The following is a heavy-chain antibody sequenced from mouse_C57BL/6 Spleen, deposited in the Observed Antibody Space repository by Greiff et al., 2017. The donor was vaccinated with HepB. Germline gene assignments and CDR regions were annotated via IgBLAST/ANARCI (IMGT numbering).Heavy chain of an antibody. CDR3: AILLRSSRDYFDY. CDR1: GYTFTSYD. Sequence: QVQLQQSGPELVKPGASVKLSCKASGYTFTSYDINWVKQRPGQGLEWIGWIYPRDGSTKYNEKFKGTATLTVDTSSSTAYMERHSLTSEDSAVYFCAILLRSSRDYFDYWGQGTTLTVSS. V-gene: IGHV1-85*01. CDR2: IYPRDGST. J-gene: IGHJ2*01. D-gene: IGHD1-1*01.